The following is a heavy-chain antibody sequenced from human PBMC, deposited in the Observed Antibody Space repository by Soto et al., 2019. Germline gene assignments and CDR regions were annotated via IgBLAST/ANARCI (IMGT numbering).Heavy chain of an antibody. J-gene: IGHJ4*02. V-gene: IGHV4-59*12. Sequence: SETLSLTCSVSGGSISSYYWSWIRQPPGKGLEWIGYIYYSGSTNYNPSLKSRVNLSIDTSKDQFSLKLSSVTAADTAVYYCASGLVTTHHYWGQGTLVTVSS. CDR1: GGSISSYY. D-gene: IGHD4-17*01. CDR2: IYYSGST. CDR3: ASGLVTTHHY.